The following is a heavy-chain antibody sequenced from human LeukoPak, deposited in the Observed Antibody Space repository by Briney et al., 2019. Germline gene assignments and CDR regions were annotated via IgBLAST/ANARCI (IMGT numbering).Heavy chain of an antibody. CDR2: FDNSGST. D-gene: IGHD2-8*01. V-gene: IGHV4-39*01. CDR3: ARGYCTNAVCSLGPTQA. CDR1: GGSISSSSYN. J-gene: IGHJ4*02. Sequence: PSETLSLTCTVSGGSISSSSYNWGWIRQPPGKGLEWIGSFDNSGSTYYNPSLKSRVTISVDTSKDQFSLKLTSVTAADTAVYYCARGYCTNAVCSLGPTQAWGQGTLVTVSS.